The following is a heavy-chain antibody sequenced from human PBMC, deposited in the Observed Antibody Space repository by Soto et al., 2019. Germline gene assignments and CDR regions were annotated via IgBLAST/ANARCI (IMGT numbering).Heavy chain of an antibody. J-gene: IGHJ6*02. CDR3: AKDQLARFYYGMDV. Sequence: PGGSLRLSCAASGFIFSSYAMSWVRQAPGKGLEWVSAISGSGGSTYYADSVKGRFTISRDNSKNTLYLQMNSLRAEDTAVYYCAKDQLARFYYGMDVWGQGTTVTVSS. D-gene: IGHD1-1*01. CDR2: ISGSGGST. CDR1: GFIFSSYA. V-gene: IGHV3-23*01.